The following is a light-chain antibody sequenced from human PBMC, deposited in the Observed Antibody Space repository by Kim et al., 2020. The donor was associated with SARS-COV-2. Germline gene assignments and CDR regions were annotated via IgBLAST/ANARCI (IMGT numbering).Light chain of an antibody. CDR1: QSVTSSY. CDR2: GAS. J-gene: IGKJ2*01. Sequence: EIVLTQSPGTLSLSPGERATLSCRASQSVTSSYLGWYQQKPGQAPRLLIYGASNRATGIPDRFSGSGSGTDFTLTISRLEPEDFAVYYCQQYGSSPQTFGQGTKLEI. CDR3: QQYGSSPQT. V-gene: IGKV3-20*01.